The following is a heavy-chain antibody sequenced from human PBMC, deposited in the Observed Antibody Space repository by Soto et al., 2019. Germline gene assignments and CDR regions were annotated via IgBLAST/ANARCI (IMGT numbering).Heavy chain of an antibody. Sequence: SETLSLTCAVYGGSGGSFSGYYWSWIRQPPGKGLEWIGEINHSGSTNYNPSLKSRVTISVDTSKNQFSLKLSSVTAADTAVYYCARGGYIWGAYRYYFDYWGQGTLVTVSS. CDR2: INHSGST. J-gene: IGHJ4*02. CDR1: GGSGGSFSGYY. D-gene: IGHD3-16*02. V-gene: IGHV4-34*01. CDR3: ARGGYIWGAYRYYFDY.